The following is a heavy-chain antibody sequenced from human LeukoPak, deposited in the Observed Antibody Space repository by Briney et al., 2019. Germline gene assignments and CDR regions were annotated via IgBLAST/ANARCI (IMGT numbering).Heavy chain of an antibody. Sequence: GGSLRLSCAASGFTFSSYEMNWVRQAPGKGLEWVSYISSSGGIIYYVDSVKGRFTISRDNAKKSLSLQMNSLRAEDTAVYYCVREEIAMAAMDYWGQGTLVTVSS. CDR1: GFTFSSYE. J-gene: IGHJ4*02. CDR3: VREEIAMAAMDY. V-gene: IGHV3-48*03. CDR2: ISSSGGII. D-gene: IGHD6-19*01.